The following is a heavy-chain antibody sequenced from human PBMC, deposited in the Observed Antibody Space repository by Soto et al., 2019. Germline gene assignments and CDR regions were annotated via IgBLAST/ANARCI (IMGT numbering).Heavy chain of an antibody. V-gene: IGHV4-31*03. CDR2: ISDSGST. D-gene: IGHD6-13*01. Sequence: QVQLQESGPGLVKPSQTLSLTCTFSVSGGSIRSGGYYWSWVRQHPGKGLESIGYISDSGSTTYNPSLKRRVTMSVETSKKQFSLRLTSVTAADTAVYYCAALAAASTGSYDYWGQGTLVTVSS. CDR1: GGSIRSGGYY. CDR3: AALAAASTGSYDY. J-gene: IGHJ4*02.